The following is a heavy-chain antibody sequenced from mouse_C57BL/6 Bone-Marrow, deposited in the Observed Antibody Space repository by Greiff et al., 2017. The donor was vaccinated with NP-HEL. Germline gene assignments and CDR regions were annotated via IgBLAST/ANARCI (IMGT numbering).Heavy chain of an antibody. CDR3: ARKGYDYDEDAMDY. D-gene: IGHD2-4*01. CDR1: GIDFSRYW. J-gene: IGHJ4*01. CDR2: INPDSSTI. V-gene: IGHV4-1*01. Sequence: AASGIDFSRYWMSWVRRAPGKGLEWIGEINPDSSTINYAPSLKDKFIISRDNAKNTLYLQMSKVRSEDTALYYCARKGYDYDEDAMDYWGQGTSVTVSS.